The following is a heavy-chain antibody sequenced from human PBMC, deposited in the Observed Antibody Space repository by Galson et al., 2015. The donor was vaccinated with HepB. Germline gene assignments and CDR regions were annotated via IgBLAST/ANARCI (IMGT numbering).Heavy chain of an antibody. Sequence: SLRLSCAASGFTFSSYAMHWVRQAPGKGLEWVAVISYAGSNKYYADSVKGRFTISRDNSKNTLYLQMNSLRAEDTAVYYCARGGLLSCDYWGQGTLVTVSS. CDR2: ISYAGSNK. CDR1: GFTFSSYA. V-gene: IGHV3-30-3*01. J-gene: IGHJ4*02. D-gene: IGHD2-8*02. CDR3: ARGGLLSCDY.